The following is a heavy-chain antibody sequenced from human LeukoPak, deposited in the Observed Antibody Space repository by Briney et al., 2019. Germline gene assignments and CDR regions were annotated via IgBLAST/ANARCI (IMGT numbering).Heavy chain of an antibody. Sequence: PSETLSLTCNVSGGSITNYYWSWIQQPPGKGLEWIGYIYHSGRTNYNPSLKSRVTISVDTSKNQFSLNLSSVTAADTAVYYCARGGGNFDYWGQGTLVTVSS. CDR3: ARGGGNFDY. J-gene: IGHJ4*02. V-gene: IGHV4-59*08. CDR1: GGSITNYY. CDR2: IYHSGRT. D-gene: IGHD3-16*01.